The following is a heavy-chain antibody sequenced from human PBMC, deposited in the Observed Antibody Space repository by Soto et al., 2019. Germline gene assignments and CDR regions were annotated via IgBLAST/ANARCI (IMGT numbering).Heavy chain of an antibody. Sequence: QVQLVESGGGVVQPGRSLRLSCAASGFTFSSYGMHWVRQAPGKGLEWVAVISYDGSNKYYADSVKGRFTISRDNSKNTLYLQMNSLRAEDTAVYYCAKVASGGWLSRSYYYYGMDVWGQGTTVTVSS. D-gene: IGHD6-19*01. CDR2: ISYDGSNK. CDR1: GFTFSSYG. J-gene: IGHJ6*02. CDR3: AKVASGGWLSRSYYYYGMDV. V-gene: IGHV3-30*18.